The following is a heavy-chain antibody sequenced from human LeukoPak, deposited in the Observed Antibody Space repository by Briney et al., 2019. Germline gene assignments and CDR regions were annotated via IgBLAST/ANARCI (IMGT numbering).Heavy chain of an antibody. CDR1: GYTFTSYD. Sequence: GASVKVSCKASGYTFTSYDINWVRQATGQGLEWMGWMNPNSGNTGYAQKFQGRVTMTRNTSISTAYMELSSLRSEDTAVYYCARNLGNYYYYGMDVWGQGTTVTVSS. V-gene: IGHV1-8*01. J-gene: IGHJ6*02. CDR2: MNPNSGNT. CDR3: ARNLGNYYYYGMDV. D-gene: IGHD1-26*01.